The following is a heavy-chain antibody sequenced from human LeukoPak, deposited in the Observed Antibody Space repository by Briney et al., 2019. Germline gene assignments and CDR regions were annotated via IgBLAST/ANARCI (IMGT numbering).Heavy chain of an antibody. Sequence: GGSLRLSCAASGFTFSSYWMSWVRQAPGKGLEWVANIKEDGGEKSHADSVKGRFTVSRDNTKNSLYLQMDSLRAEDTAVYYCAKCGAYRSYDYWGQGILVIVSS. J-gene: IGHJ4*02. CDR1: GFTFSSYW. CDR3: AKCGAYRSYDY. D-gene: IGHD2-21*01. V-gene: IGHV3-7*01. CDR2: IKEDGGEK.